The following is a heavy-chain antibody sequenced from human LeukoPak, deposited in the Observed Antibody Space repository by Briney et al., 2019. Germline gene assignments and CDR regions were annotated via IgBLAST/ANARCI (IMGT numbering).Heavy chain of an antibody. Sequence: PSETLSLTCTVSGGSISSYYWTWIRQPPGKGLELIGYIYSNGNTNYNPSLKNRVTISVDTSKNQFSLKLTSVTAADTAVYYCARGKQKPKTLNWFDPWGQGTLVTVSS. CDR2: IYSNGNT. CDR3: ARGKQKPKTLNWFDP. V-gene: IGHV4-59*01. CDR1: GGSISSYY. J-gene: IGHJ5*02. D-gene: IGHD1-14*01.